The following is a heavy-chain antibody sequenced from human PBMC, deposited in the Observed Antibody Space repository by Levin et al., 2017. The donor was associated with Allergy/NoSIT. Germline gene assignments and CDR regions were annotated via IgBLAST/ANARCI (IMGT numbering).Heavy chain of an antibody. J-gene: IGHJ3*02. CDR3: ARAVTPSEEYSGYVYGAFDI. CDR2: IPFDGTDK. CDR1: GFTFSKFG. Sequence: GGSLRLSCAASGFTFSKFGMHWVRQAPGKGLEWLASIPFDGTDKYYAESVKGRFTISGDNSKNTVSLHMDSLRAEDTAVYYCARAVTPSEEYSGYVYGAFDIWGQGTMVTV. V-gene: IGHV3-30*02. D-gene: IGHD5-12*01.